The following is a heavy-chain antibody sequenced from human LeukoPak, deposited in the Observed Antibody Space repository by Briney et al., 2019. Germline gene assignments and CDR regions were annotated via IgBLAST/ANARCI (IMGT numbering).Heavy chain of an antibody. CDR3: ARGGSGSYFDY. CDR1: GYTFINQG. V-gene: IGHV1-18*01. CDR2: ISPFNGKT. D-gene: IGHD3-10*01. Sequence: ASVKVSCTASGYTFINQGISWVRQAPGQGLEWMGWISPFNGKTDYAQTFQGRLTMTTDASTSTAHMELRSLRSADTAIYYCARGGSGSYFDYWGQGTLVAVSS. J-gene: IGHJ4*02.